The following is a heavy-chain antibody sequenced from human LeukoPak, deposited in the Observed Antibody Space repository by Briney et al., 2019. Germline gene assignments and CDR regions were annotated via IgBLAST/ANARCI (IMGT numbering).Heavy chain of an antibody. D-gene: IGHD3-22*01. CDR2: ITTNGGRT. CDR3: AIMHGYYDGTGYWVQ. V-gene: IGHV3-23*01. CDR1: GFTFASYG. Sequence: PGGSLRLSCAASGFTFASYGMSWVRQAPGMGLEWVSFITTNGGRTSYADSVEGRFTISRDNPRNTLYMQMNSLRDEDTAVYYCAIMHGYYDGTGYWVQWGQGTLVTVSS. J-gene: IGHJ1*01.